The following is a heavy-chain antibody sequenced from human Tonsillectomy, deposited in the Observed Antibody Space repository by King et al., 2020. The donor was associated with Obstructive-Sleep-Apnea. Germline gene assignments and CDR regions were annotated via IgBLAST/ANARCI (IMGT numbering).Heavy chain of an antibody. D-gene: IGHD3-10*01. CDR2: ITSTGIT. V-gene: IGHV4-4*07. J-gene: IGHJ5*02. CDR1: GGSISRNY. Sequence: QLQESAPGLVKTSETLSLTCTVSGGSISRNYWSCIRQPAGKGLEWIGRITSTGITNYNPSLQSRVTMSVDTSKNQFSLRLTSLTAADTAVYYCAKDGGDGWFDPWGQGTLVTVSS. CDR3: AKDGGDGWFDP.